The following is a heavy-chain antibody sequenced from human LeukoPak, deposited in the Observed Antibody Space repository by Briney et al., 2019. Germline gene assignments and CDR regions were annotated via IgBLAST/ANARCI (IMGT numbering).Heavy chain of an antibody. J-gene: IGHJ6*03. CDR2: IYYSGST. V-gene: IGHV4-59*12. CDR3: ARDRLIAPSYYYYYMDV. D-gene: IGHD6-13*01. CDR1: GGSISSYY. Sequence: PSETLSLTCTVSGGSISSYYWGWIRPPPGKGLGWVWYIYYSGSTNYNPSLKSRVTISVDTSKNQFSLKLSSVTAADTAVYYCARDRLIAPSYYYYYMDVWGKGTTVTISS.